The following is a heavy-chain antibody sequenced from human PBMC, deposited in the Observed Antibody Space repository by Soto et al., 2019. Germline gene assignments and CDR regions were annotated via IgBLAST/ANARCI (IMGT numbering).Heavy chain of an antibody. J-gene: IGHJ6*02. CDR2: MNPNSGNT. CDR3: ARVRWGVATISSYYYYYGMDV. CDR1: GYTFTSYD. Sequence: VASVKVSCKASGYTFTSYDINWVRQATGQGLEWMGWMNPNSGNTGYAQKFQGRVTMTRNTSISTAYMELSSLRSEDTAVYYCARVRWGVATISSYYYYYGMDVWGQGTTVTVSS. D-gene: IGHD5-12*01. V-gene: IGHV1-8*01.